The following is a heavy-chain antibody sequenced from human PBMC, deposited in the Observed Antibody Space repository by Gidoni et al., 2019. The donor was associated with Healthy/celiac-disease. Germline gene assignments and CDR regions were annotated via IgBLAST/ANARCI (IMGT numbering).Heavy chain of an antibody. CDR2: IDPSDSYT. V-gene: IGHV5-10-1*03. J-gene: IGHJ4*02. CDR1: GYSFTSYW. CDR3: ARHEKYQLPDY. Sequence: EVQLVQSGAEVKKPGESLRISCKGSGYSFTSYWISWVRQMPGKGLEWRGRIDPSDSYTNSSPSVQGNVTISADKSISTAYLQWSSLKASDTAMYYCARHEKYQLPDYWGQGTLVTVSS. D-gene: IGHD2-2*01.